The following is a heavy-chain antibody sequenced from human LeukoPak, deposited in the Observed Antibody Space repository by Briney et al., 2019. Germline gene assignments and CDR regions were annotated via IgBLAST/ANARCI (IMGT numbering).Heavy chain of an antibody. CDR1: GYTFTSYG. V-gene: IGHV1-18*01. CDR2: ISAYNGNT. CDR3: ARVGAAAGTAYYFDY. J-gene: IGHJ4*02. Sequence: ASVKVSCKASGYTFTSYGISWVRQAPGQGLEWMGWISAYNGNTNYAQKLQGRVTMTTDTSTSTAYMELRSLRSDDTAVYYCARVGAAAGTAYYFDYWGQGTLVTVSS. D-gene: IGHD6-13*01.